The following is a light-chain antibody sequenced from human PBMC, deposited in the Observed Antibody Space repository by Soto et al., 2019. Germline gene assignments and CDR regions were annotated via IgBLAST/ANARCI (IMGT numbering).Light chain of an antibody. J-gene: IGLJ1*01. CDR1: GSDVGAYNL. Sequence: QSVLTQPASVSGSPGQAITISCAGTGSDVGAYNLVSWYQQHPGKATKLIICEINTRPSGISNRFSGSKSGDTASLTISGLQAEDEADYFCCSYAGTVAYVFGTGTRSPS. CDR2: EIN. CDR3: CSYAGTVAYV. V-gene: IGLV2-23*02.